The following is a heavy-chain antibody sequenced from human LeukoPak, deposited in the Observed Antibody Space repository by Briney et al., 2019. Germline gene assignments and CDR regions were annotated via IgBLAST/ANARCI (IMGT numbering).Heavy chain of an antibody. CDR3: ARWAGYPDGRLYYYYMDV. D-gene: IGHD3/OR15-3a*01. Sequence: ASVKVSCTVSGASLIELSLYWVRQAPGKGLEWMGRFDVIDSETFYAQKFQGRVTMTEDSSTDTAYMELRSLTSDDTALYYCARWAGYPDGRLYYYYMDVWGKGTTVTVSS. CDR1: GASLIELS. V-gene: IGHV1-24*01. J-gene: IGHJ6*03. CDR2: FDVIDSET.